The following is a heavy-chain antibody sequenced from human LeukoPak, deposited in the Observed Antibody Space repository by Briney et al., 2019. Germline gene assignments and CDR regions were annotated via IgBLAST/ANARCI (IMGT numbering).Heavy chain of an antibody. CDR2: ISASGDAT. CDR3: TKWSGYGDS. J-gene: IGHJ4*02. D-gene: IGHD5-12*01. CDR1: GFTFSAHS. V-gene: IGHV3-23*01. Sequence: GGSLRLSCAASGFTFSAHSMTWVRQAPGRGLEWVSGISASGDATFYADSVKGRFTISRDNSKNTVDLQMNSLRAEDTAVYYCTKWSGYGDSWGQGTLVTVSS.